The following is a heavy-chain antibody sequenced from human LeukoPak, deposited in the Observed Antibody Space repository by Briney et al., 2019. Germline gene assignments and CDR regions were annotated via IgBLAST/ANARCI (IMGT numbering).Heavy chain of an antibody. D-gene: IGHD2-21*02. Sequence: SLRLSCTASGFVFGDYAVSWARQAPGKGLEWVAFIRNKDYGGRTEYAASVKGRFTISRDDSKSIAYLQMNSLKTEDTAVYYCTRDDFYWGQGTLVTVSS. CDR3: TRDDFY. CDR1: GFVFGDYA. CDR2: IRNKDYGGRT. J-gene: IGHJ4*02. V-gene: IGHV3-49*04.